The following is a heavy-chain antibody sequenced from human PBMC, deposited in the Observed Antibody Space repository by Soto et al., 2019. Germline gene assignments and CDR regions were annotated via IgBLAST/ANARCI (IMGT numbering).Heavy chain of an antibody. CDR1: GFTFGAHP. V-gene: IGHV3-23*01. CDR2: ISGYGGST. CDR3: AKQRTTVTTSFDY. J-gene: IGHJ4*02. D-gene: IGHD4-17*01. Sequence: EVQLLESGGGLVQPGGSLTVSCAASGFTFGAHPMSWVRLAPGKGLEWVSTISGYGGSTYYPDSLKGRFIISRDNSKNPLYLQINTSRAEDTAIYFCAKQRTTVTTSFDYWGQGTLVTVSS.